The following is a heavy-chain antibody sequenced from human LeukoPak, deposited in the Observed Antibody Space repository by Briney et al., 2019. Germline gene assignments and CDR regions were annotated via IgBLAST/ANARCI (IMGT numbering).Heavy chain of an antibody. J-gene: IGHJ5*02. Sequence: KPSQTLSLTCTVSGGSISSGGYYWSWIRQHPGKGLEWIGYISYTGNTYYNASLRSRVTISVDTSKNQFSLKLSSLTAADTAVYYCAREKVTTETNWFDPWGQGTLVTVSS. D-gene: IGHD4-11*01. CDR3: AREKVTTETNWFDP. CDR1: GGSISSGGYY. CDR2: ISYTGNT. V-gene: IGHV4-31*03.